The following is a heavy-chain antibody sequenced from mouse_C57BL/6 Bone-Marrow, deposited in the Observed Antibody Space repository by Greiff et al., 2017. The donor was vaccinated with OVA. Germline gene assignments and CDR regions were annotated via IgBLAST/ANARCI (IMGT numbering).Heavy chain of an antibody. J-gene: IGHJ1*03. CDR2: IYPRSGNT. D-gene: IGHD1-1*01. CDR3: ARSPYYYGSSYWYLDV. V-gene: IGHV1-81*01. Sequence: QVQLQQSGAELARPGGSVKLSCKASGYSFTSYGISWVKQRTGQGLEWIGEIYPRSGNTYYNEKFKGKATLTADKSSSTAYMELRSLTSEDSAVYFCARSPYYYGSSYWYLDVWGTGTTVTVSS. CDR1: GYSFTSYG.